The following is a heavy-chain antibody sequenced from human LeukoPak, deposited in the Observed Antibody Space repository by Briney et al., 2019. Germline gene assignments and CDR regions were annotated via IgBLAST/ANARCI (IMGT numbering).Heavy chain of an antibody. D-gene: IGHD4-17*01. CDR3: AKEKGRVTTVTTIDY. V-gene: IGHV3-23*01. J-gene: IGHJ4*02. CDR2: ISGSGGST. Sequence: GGSLRLSCAASGFTFSIAWMSWVRQAPGKVLEWVSAISGSGGSTYYADSVKGLFTISRDNSKNTLYLQMNSLRAEDTAVYYCAKEKGRVTTVTTIDYWGQGTLVTVSS. CDR1: GFTFSIAW.